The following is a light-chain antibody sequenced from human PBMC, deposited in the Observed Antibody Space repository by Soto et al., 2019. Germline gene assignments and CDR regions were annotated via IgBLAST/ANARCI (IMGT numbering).Light chain of an antibody. CDR3: SSYTSSRTLDV. CDR1: SRDVGDCTY. J-gene: IGLJ1*01. V-gene: IGLV2-14*01. CDR2: EIN. Sequence: QSVLTQPASVSGSPRQSITISCTGASRDVGDCTYVSCYKQHPSKAPKLIIREINKRPTAVYHRFSGPKSVNTDSLTISGLEAGYGAEYYCSSYTSSRTLDVFGTGTQVTVL.